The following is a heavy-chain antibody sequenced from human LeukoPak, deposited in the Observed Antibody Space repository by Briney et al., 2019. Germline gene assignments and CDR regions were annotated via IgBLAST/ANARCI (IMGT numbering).Heavy chain of an antibody. CDR3: ARDLAYCGGDCYVGLSN. D-gene: IGHD2-21*02. V-gene: IGHV1-18*01. J-gene: IGHJ4*02. Sequence: GASVKVSCKASGYTFTSYGISWVRQAPGQGLEWMGWISDYNGNTNYAQKLQGRVTMTTDTSTSTDYMELRSLRSDDTAVYYCARDLAYCGGDCYVGLSNWGQGTLVTVSS. CDR1: GYTFTSYG. CDR2: ISDYNGNT.